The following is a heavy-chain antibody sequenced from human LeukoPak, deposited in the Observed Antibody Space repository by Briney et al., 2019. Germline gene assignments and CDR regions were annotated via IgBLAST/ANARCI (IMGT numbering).Heavy chain of an antibody. Sequence: PGGSLRLSCAASGFTFSSYEMNWVRQAPGKGLEWVSYISSSGSTIYYADSVKGRFTISRDNAKNSLYLQMNSLRAEDTAVYYCARDGGRGYCTNGVCYRGFDYWGQGTLVTVPS. CDR1: GFTFSSYE. CDR3: ARDGGRGYCTNGVCYRGFDY. CDR2: ISSSGSTI. V-gene: IGHV3-48*03. J-gene: IGHJ4*02. D-gene: IGHD2-8*01.